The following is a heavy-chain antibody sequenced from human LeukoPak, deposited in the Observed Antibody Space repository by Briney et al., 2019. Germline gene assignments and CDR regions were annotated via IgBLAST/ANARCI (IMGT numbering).Heavy chain of an antibody. CDR1: GYTFTSYG. V-gene: IGHV1-18*01. D-gene: IGHD6-6*01. Sequence: ASVKVSCKASGYTFTSYGISWVRQAPGQGLEWMGWISAYNGNTNYAQKFQGRVTMTRDMSTRTVYMELSSLRSEDTAVYYCARDYSSSYNWFDPWGQGTLVTVSS. J-gene: IGHJ5*02. CDR2: ISAYNGNT. CDR3: ARDYSSSYNWFDP.